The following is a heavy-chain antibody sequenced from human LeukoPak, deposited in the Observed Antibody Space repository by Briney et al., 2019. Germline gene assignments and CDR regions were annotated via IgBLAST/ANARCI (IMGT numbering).Heavy chain of an antibody. CDR3: SRDLRGADDY. CDR1: GFTFSSYW. V-gene: IGHV3-7*01. CDR2: IKEDGSEK. J-gene: IGHJ4*02. Sequence: GGSLGLSCAASGFTFSSYWLSWVRQVPGKGLEWLANIKEDGSEKYYVDSVKGRFTISRDNAKNSLYLQMNSLRAEDTAVYYCSRDLRGADDYWGQGTLVTVSS. D-gene: IGHD1-26*01.